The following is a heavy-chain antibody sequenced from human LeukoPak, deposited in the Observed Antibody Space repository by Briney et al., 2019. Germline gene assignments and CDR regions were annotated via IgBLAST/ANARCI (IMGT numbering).Heavy chain of an antibody. V-gene: IGHV1-2*02. CDR2: INPNSGGT. Sequence: ASVKVSCKASGYTFTGYYMHWVRQAPGQGLEWMGWINPNSGGTNYAQKFQGRVTMTRDTSISTAYMELSRLRSDDTAVYYCARVESYYYYYMDVWGQGTLVTVSS. D-gene: IGHD5-24*01. J-gene: IGHJ6*03. CDR1: GYTFTGYY. CDR3: ARVESYYYYYMDV.